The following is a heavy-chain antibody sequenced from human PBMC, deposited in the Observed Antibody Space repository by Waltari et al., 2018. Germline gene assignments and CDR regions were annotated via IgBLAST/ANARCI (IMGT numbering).Heavy chain of an antibody. Sequence: QVQLQQWGAGLLKPSETLSLTCAVYGGSFSGYYWSWIRQPPGKGLGWIGEINHRGRPNLHPSHKERVTISVDTSQDPVSPKASSGAGAGQAVDYCASAAAGYYYYYMDVWGKGTTVTVSS. J-gene: IGHJ6*03. CDR1: GGSFSGYY. CDR2: INHRGRP. D-gene: IGHD6-13*01. V-gene: IGHV4-34*01. CDR3: ASAAAGYYYYYMDV.